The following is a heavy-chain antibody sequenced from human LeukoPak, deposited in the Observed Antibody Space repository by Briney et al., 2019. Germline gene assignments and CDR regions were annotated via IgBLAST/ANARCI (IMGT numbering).Heavy chain of an antibody. CDR2: MNPNSGNT. J-gene: IGHJ4*02. D-gene: IGHD4-17*01. CDR1: GYTFTSYD. CDR3: ARGRDYGDWDDY. V-gene: IGHV1-8*01. Sequence: GESLKISCKASGYTFTSYDINWVRQATGQGLEWMGWMNPNSGNTGYAQKFQGRVTMTRNTSISTAYMELSSLRSEDTAVYYCARGRDYGDWDDYWGQGTLVTVSS.